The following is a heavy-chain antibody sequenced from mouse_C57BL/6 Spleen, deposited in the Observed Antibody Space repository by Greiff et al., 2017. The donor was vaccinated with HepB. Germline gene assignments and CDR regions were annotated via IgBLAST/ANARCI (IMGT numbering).Heavy chain of an antibody. V-gene: IGHV1-82*01. CDR1: GYAFSSSW. CDR3: AREANWYAMDY. J-gene: IGHJ4*01. CDR2: IYPGDGDT. Sequence: QVQLQQSGPELVKPGASVKISCKASGYAFSSSWMNWVKQRPGKGLEWIGRIYPGDGDTNYNGKFKGKATLTADKSSSTAYMQLSSLTSEDSAVYFCAREANWYAMDYWGQGTSVTVSS. D-gene: IGHD4-1*02.